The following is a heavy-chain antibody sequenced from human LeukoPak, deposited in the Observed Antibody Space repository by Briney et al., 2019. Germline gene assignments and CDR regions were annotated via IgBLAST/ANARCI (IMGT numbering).Heavy chain of an antibody. CDR1: GYTFTSYG. CDR3: ARQVDTTMALPDY. J-gene: IGHJ4*02. V-gene: IGHV1-18*01. CDR2: ISTYNDNT. Sequence: EASVKVSCKTSGYTFTSYGMSWVRQAPGQRLEWMGWISTYNDNTNYAQKFRGRVTVTTDTSTSTVYMELRSLRSDDTAIYYCARQVDTTMALPDYWGQGTLVTVSS. D-gene: IGHD5-18*01.